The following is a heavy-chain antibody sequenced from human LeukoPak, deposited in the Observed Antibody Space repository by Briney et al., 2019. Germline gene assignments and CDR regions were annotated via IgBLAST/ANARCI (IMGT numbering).Heavy chain of an antibody. CDR3: ARGHQSGTMVRGVKRFDY. Sequence: PSETLSLTCAVYGGSFSGYYWSWIRQPPGKGLEWIGEINHSGSTNYNPSLKSRVTISVDTSKNQFSLKLSSVTAADTAVYYCARGHQSGTMVRGVKRFDYWGQGTLVTVSS. J-gene: IGHJ4*02. CDR1: GGSFSGYY. CDR2: INHSGST. D-gene: IGHD3-10*01. V-gene: IGHV4-34*01.